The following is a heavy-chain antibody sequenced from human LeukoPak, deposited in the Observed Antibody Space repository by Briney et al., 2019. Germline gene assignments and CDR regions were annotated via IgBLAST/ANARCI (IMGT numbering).Heavy chain of an antibody. V-gene: IGHV1-69*04. CDR2: IIPILGIA. J-gene: IGHJ5*02. D-gene: IGHD6-13*01. CDR1: GGTFSSYA. CDR3: ATTLAAAGTIDWFDP. Sequence: GASVKVSCKASGGTFSSYAISWVRQAPGQGLEWMRRIIPILGIANYAQKFQGRVTITADKSTSTAYMELSSLRSEDTAVYYCATTLAAAGTIDWFDPWGQGTLVTVSS.